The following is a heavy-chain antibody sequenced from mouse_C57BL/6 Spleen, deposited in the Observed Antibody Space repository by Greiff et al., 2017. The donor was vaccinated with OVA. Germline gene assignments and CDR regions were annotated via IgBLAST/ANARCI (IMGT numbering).Heavy chain of an antibody. D-gene: IGHD2-2*01. Sequence: EVKLMESEGGLVQPGSSMKLSCTASGFTFSDYYMAWVRQVPEKGLEWVANINYDGSSTYYLDSLKSRFIISRDNAKNILYLQMSSLKSEDTATYYCARVGVTTGFAYWGQGTLVTVSA. CDR2: INYDGSST. V-gene: IGHV5-16*01. CDR1: GFTFSDYY. J-gene: IGHJ3*01. CDR3: ARVGVTTGFAY.